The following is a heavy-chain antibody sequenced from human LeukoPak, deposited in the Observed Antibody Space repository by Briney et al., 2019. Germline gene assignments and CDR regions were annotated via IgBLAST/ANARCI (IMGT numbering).Heavy chain of an antibody. V-gene: IGHV3-23*01. Sequence: GGSLRLSCAASGFPFSSYAMSWVRQAPGKGLEWVSVISDSGGRTYSAASVKGRFTISRDNSKNTLYLQMNSLRAEDTAVYYCAKLGGNSTWYYFDYWGQGTLVTVSS. CDR3: AKLGGNSTWYYFDY. CDR2: ISDSGGRT. J-gene: IGHJ4*02. D-gene: IGHD4-23*01. CDR1: GFPFSSYA.